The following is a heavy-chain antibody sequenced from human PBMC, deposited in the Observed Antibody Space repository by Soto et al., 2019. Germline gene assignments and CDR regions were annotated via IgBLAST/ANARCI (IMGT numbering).Heavy chain of an antibody. Sequence: SETRSLTCTVSGGSISSGGYYWSWIRQHPGKGLEWIGYIYYSGSTYYNPSLKSRVTISVDTSKNQFSLKLSSVTAADTAVYYCAVRRGYIGTFDYWGQGTLVTVSS. CDR1: GGSISSGGYY. D-gene: IGHD5-12*01. V-gene: IGHV4-31*03. J-gene: IGHJ4*02. CDR3: AVRRGYIGTFDY. CDR2: IYYSGST.